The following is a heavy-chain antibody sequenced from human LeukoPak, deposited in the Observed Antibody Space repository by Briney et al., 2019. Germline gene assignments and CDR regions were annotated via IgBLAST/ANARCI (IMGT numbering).Heavy chain of an antibody. CDR2: INHSGST. Sequence: SETLSLTWAVYGGSFSGYYWSWIRQPPGKGLEWIGEINHSGSTNYNPSLKSRVTISVDTSKNQFSLKLSSVTAADTAVYYCARRGNYYDSSGYYSAVDYWGQGTLVTVSS. CDR3: ARRGNYYDSSGYYSAVDY. D-gene: IGHD3-22*01. CDR1: GGSFSGYY. V-gene: IGHV4-34*01. J-gene: IGHJ4*02.